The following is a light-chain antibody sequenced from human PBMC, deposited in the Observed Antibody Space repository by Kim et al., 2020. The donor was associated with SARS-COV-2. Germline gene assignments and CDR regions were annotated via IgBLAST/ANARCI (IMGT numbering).Light chain of an antibody. CDR1: QSITNY. Sequence: DIQMTQSPSSLSASVGDRVTITCRASQSITNYLNWYQQKPGKAPKVLIYAASTLQSGVPSRFSGSGSGTDFTLTISSLQPDDFATYYCQQSYIMPRTFGPGTKVDIK. J-gene: IGKJ1*01. CDR2: AAS. CDR3: QQSYIMPRT. V-gene: IGKV1-39*01.